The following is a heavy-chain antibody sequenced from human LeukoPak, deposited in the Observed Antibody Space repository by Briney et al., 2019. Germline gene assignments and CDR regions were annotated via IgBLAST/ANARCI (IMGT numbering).Heavy chain of an antibody. CDR2: ISGSGGST. D-gene: IGHD3-22*01. V-gene: IGHV3-23*01. CDR3: AKVRTLYYYDSSGYLDY. J-gene: IGHJ4*02. Sequence: QAGGSLRLSCAASGLTFSSYSMNWVRQAPGKGLEWVSAISGSGGSTYYADSVKGRFTISRDNSKNTLYLQMNSLRAEDTAVYYCAKVRTLYYYDSSGYLDYWGQGTLVTVSS. CDR1: GLTFSSYS.